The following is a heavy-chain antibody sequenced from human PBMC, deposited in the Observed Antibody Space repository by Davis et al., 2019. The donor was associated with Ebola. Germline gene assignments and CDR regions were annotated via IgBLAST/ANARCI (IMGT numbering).Heavy chain of an antibody. CDR2: INPSGGST. V-gene: IGHV1-46*01. Sequence: ASVQVSCKASGYTFTSYYMHWVRQAPGQGLEWMGIINPSGGSTSYAQKFQGRVTMTRDTSTSTVYMELSRLRSDDTAVYYCARDLSSIAARPIWYYYYGMDVWGQGTTVTVSS. CDR3: ARDLSSIAARPIWYYYYGMDV. D-gene: IGHD6-6*01. CDR1: GYTFTSYY. J-gene: IGHJ6*02.